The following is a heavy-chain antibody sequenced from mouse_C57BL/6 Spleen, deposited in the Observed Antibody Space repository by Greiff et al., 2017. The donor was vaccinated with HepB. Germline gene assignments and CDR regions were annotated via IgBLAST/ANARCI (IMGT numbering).Heavy chain of an antibody. CDR3: ARNAYSNFYFDY. D-gene: IGHD2-5*01. J-gene: IGHJ2*01. CDR1: GFSLTSYA. CDR2: IWTGGST. V-gene: IGHV2-9-1*01. Sequence: QVQLKESGPGLVAPSQSLSITCTVSGFSLTSYAISWVRQPPGKGLEWLGVIWTGGSTNYNSALKSRLSISKDNSKSQVFLKMNSLQTDDTARYYCARNAYSNFYFDYWGQGTTLTVSS.